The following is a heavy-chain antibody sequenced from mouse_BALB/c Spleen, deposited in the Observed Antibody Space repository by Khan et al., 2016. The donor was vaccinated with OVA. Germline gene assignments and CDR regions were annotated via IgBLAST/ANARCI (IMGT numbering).Heavy chain of an antibody. CDR1: GFSLTSYG. V-gene: IGHV2-9*02. D-gene: IGHD1-3*01. Sequence: VQLKQSGPGLVAPSPTLSITCTASGFSLTSYGVHWVRQPPGKGLEWLGVICAGGSTNYNSALMSRLTISKDNSKSKVFLKMNSLQTDDTAMYYCARIEDIWGQGTTLTVSS. CDR2: ICAGGST. CDR3: ARIEDI. J-gene: IGHJ2*01.